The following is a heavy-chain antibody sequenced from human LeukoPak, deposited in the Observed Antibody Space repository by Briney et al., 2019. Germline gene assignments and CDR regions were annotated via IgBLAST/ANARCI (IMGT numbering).Heavy chain of an antibody. CDR2: IKSKTDGGTT. CDR1: GFTFSNAW. D-gene: IGHD5-18*01. V-gene: IGHV3-15*01. Sequence: GESMRLSSAAAGFTFSNAWMSWVRQAPGKGLEWVGRIKSKTDGGTTDYAAPVKGRFTISRDDSKNTLYLQMNSLKTEDTAVYYCTTGVDTAKNYWGRGTLVTVSS. CDR3: TTGVDTAKNY. J-gene: IGHJ4*02.